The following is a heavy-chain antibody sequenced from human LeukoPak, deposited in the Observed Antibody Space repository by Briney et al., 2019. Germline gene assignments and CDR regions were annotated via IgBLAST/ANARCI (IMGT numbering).Heavy chain of an antibody. Sequence: PGGSLRLSCAASGFTVSSNYMSWVRQAPGKGLEWVSVIYSGGSTYYADSVKGRFTISRDNSKNTLYLQMNSLRAEDTAVYYCARDQPGAAAAAFDIWGQGTMVTVSS. J-gene: IGHJ3*02. V-gene: IGHV3-53*01. CDR2: IYSGGST. CDR3: ARDQPGAAAAAFDI. D-gene: IGHD6-13*01. CDR1: GFTVSSNY.